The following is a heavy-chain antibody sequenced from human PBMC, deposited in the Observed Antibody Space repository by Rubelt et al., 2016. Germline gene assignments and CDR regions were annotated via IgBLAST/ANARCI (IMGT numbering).Heavy chain of an antibody. CDR3: TKNFDWSDGV. CDR2: ISPDGTYE. Sequence: EMQLMESGGDVVQPGGSLSLSCAASGFSIRPFWMHWVRQGPGQGLVWVARISPDGTYERYGEAAKGRFTVSRDNTRNTLYLQMDSLRTDDAAIYYCTKNFDWSDGVWGQGSLVTVSS. V-gene: IGHV3-74*01. D-gene: IGHD3-3*01. CDR1: GFSIRPFW. J-gene: IGHJ4*02.